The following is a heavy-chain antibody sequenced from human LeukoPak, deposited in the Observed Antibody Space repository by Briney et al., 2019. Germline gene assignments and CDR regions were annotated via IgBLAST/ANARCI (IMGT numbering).Heavy chain of an antibody. V-gene: IGHV3-7*01. CDR1: GGSISSSNW. CDR2: IRQDGSQK. Sequence: GTLSLTCAVSGGSISSSNWWSWVRPPPGKGLEWVATIRQDGSQKYYVDSVKGRFTISRDNAKNSLYLQMNSLRAEDTAVYYCARSGFWSGLAVNFDYWGQGTLVTVSS. J-gene: IGHJ4*02. D-gene: IGHD3-3*01. CDR3: ARSGFWSGLAVNFDY.